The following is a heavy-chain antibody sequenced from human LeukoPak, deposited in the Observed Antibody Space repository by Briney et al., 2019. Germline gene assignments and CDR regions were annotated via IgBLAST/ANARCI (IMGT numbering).Heavy chain of an antibody. J-gene: IGHJ1*01. CDR2: ISGSGGST. V-gene: IGHV3-23*01. CDR1: GFTFRSYA. Sequence: GGSLRLSGVASGFTFRSYAMTWVRQAPGKGLEWVSGISGSGGSTYYADSVRGRFTISRDNSKNTLYLQMNSLRAEDTAVYYCFGYPEYFQHWGQGTLVTVSS. CDR3: FGYPEYFQH. D-gene: IGHD5-18*01.